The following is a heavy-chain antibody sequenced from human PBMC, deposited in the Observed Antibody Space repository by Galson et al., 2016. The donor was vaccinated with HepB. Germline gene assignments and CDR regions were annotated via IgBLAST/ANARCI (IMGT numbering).Heavy chain of an antibody. J-gene: IGHJ5*02. CDR1: GFTFSTYS. Sequence: SLRLSCAASGFTFSTYSMNWVRQAPGKGLEWMSYISSSSSAIYYADSVKGRFTISRDNAKNSLYLQMNNLRDEDTAVYYCARGGWFRPQTHRRSKNPNHQSDNGFAPWGQGTRVTVSS. D-gene: IGHD6-19*01. CDR2: ISSSSSAI. V-gene: IGHV3-48*02. CDR3: ARGGWFRPQTHRRSKNPNHQSDNGFAP.